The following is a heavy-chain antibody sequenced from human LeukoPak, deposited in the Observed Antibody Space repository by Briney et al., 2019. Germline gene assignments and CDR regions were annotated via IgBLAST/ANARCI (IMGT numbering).Heavy chain of an antibody. CDR2: IIPIFGTA. Sequence: SVKVSCKASGGTFSSYAISWVRQAPGQGLEWMGGIIPIFGTANYAQKFLGRVTITADESTSTAYMELSSLRSEDTAVYYCARGCSSTSCYEDYWGQGTLVTVSS. J-gene: IGHJ4*02. CDR1: GGTFSSYA. V-gene: IGHV1-69*13. D-gene: IGHD2-2*01. CDR3: ARGCSSTSCYEDY.